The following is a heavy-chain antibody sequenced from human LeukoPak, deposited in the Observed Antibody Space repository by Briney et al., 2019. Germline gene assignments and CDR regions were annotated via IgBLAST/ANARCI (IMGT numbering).Heavy chain of an antibody. J-gene: IGHJ4*02. V-gene: IGHV3-7*01. CDR3: ARYRSADY. CDR1: GFTFRSSW. D-gene: IGHD3-16*02. CDR2: IKYDGSEK. Sequence: GGSLRLSCAASGFTFRSSWMTWVRQAPGKGLEWVASIKYDGSEKNYADSVKGRLTISRDNVKNSLSLEMNSLRADDTAVYYCARYRSADYWGQGTLVTVSS.